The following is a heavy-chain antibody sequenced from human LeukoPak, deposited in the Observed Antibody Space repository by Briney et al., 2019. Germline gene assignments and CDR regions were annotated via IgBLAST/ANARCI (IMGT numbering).Heavy chain of an antibody. CDR1: GYSISSGYY. J-gene: IGHJ6*04. V-gene: IGHV4-38-2*01. D-gene: IGHD2-2*01. Sequence: SETLSLTCAVSGYSISSGYYWGWIRPPPGKGLEWIGSTHHSGSTQHNQSLKSRVTISVDTSKNQFSLKLDSVTAADTAVYYCARGVRAFGLDVWGKGTTVTVSS. CDR2: THHSGST. CDR3: ARGVRAFGLDV.